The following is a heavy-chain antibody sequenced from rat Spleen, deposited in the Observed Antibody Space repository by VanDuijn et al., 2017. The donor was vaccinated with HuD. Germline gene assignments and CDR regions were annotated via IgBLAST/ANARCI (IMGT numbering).Heavy chain of an antibody. J-gene: IGHJ1*01. V-gene: IGHV5S23*01. CDR1: GFTFSNYD. Sequence: EVQLVESGGGLVQPGRSLKLSCAASGFTFSNYDMAWVRQAPTKGLEWVATISSDGSSTYYRDSVMGRFTISRDNAKSTLSLQMDSLRSEDTATYYCARHGDTYWYFDFWGPGTMVTVSS. CDR2: ISSDGSST. D-gene: IGHD2-2*01. CDR3: ARHGDTYWYFDF.